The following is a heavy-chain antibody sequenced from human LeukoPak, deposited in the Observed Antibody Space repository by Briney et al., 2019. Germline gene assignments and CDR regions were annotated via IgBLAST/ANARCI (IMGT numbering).Heavy chain of an antibody. CDR1: GFTFSSYG. J-gene: IGHJ6*02. CDR3: AKDRTTVTTYYYYYYYGMDV. D-gene: IGHD4-17*01. CDR2: ISYDGSNK. Sequence: GGSLRLSCAASGFTFSSYGVHWVRQAPGKGLEWVAVISYDGSNKYYADSVKGRFTISRDNSKNTLYLQMNSLRAEDTAVYYCAKDRTTVTTYYYYYYYGMDVWGQGTTVTVSS. V-gene: IGHV3-30*18.